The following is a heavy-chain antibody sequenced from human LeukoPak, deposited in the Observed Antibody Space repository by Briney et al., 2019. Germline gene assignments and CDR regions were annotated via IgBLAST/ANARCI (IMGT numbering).Heavy chain of an antibody. CDR3: AKDWHSLTYYYDSSGYSYYFDY. CDR2: ISGSGGST. D-gene: IGHD3-22*01. J-gene: IGHJ4*02. Sequence: GGSLRLSCAASGFTFSSYAMSWVRQAPGKGLDWVSAISGSGGSTYYADTVRGRFTLSRDNSKNTLYLQMNSMRAEDTAVYYCAKDWHSLTYYYDSSGYSYYFDYWGQGTLVTVSS. V-gene: IGHV3-23*01. CDR1: GFTFSSYA.